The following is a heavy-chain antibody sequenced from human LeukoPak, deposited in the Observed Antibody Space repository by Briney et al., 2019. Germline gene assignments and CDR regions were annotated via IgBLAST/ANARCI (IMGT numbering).Heavy chain of an antibody. CDR3: ARDYGPDYDFWSGPYGMDV. V-gene: IGHV1-18*01. Sequence: WASVKVSCKASGYTFTSYGISWVRQAPGQGLEWMGWISAYNGNTNYAQKLQGRVTMTTDTSTSTAYMELRSLRSDDTAVYYCARDYGPDYDFWSGPYGMDVWGQGTTVTVSS. CDR1: GYTFTSYG. J-gene: IGHJ6*02. CDR2: ISAYNGNT. D-gene: IGHD3-3*01.